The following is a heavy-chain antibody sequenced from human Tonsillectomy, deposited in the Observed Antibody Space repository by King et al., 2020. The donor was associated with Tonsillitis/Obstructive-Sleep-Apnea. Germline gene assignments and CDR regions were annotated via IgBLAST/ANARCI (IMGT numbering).Heavy chain of an antibody. D-gene: IGHD2-15*01. CDR3: ATMGYCSGVNCYRTGSNAFDI. V-gene: IGHV3-15*01. CDR1: GFTFSNAW. CDR2: LKSKADGETT. J-gene: IGHJ3*02. Sequence: VQLVESGGGLVNPGGSLTLSCAGSGFTFSNAWMSWVRQAPGKGLEWVGRLKSKADGETTDYAATVKGRFTISRDVSKDTLYLQVNSLKIEDTAVYYCATMGYCSGVNCYRTGSNAFDIWGRGTMVTVSS.